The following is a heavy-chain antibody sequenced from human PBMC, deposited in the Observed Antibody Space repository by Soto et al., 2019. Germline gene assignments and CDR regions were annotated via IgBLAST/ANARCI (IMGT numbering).Heavy chain of an antibody. CDR1: GGTFRSYA. V-gene: IGHV1-2*02. D-gene: IGHD6-6*01. CDR2: INPNSGGT. Sequence: GTPAEDSCKSCGGTFRSYAIICVRQAPGQGLEWMGWINPNSGGTNYAQKFQGRVTMTRDTSISTAYMELSRLRSDDPAVYYCATRIAARPGWFDPWGQGTLVPVSS. CDR3: ATRIAARPGWFDP. J-gene: IGHJ5*02.